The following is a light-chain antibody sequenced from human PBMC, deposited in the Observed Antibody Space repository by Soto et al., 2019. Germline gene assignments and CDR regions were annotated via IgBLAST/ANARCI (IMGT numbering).Light chain of an antibody. V-gene: IGLV2-23*02. CDR1: SSDVGSYDL. CDR2: EVN. CDR3: CSFVRTNGLL. Sequence: QSVLTQPASVSGSPGQSITISCTGTSSDVGSYDLVSWYQHHSGKAPKIIIYEVNKRPSGISARFSGSKSGNTASLTISGLQAEDEADYFCCSFVRTNGLLFGGGTKVTVL. J-gene: IGLJ2*01.